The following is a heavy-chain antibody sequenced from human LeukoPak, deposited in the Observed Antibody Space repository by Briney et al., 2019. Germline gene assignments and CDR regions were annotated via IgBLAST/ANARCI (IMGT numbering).Heavy chain of an antibody. CDR2: INPRGGST. CDR3: VRDPGFGELPPPY. D-gene: IGHD3-10*01. V-gene: IGHV1-46*01. J-gene: IGHJ4*02. Sequence: GASVKVSCKASGYTFTSYYMHWVRQAPGQGLEWMGVINPRGGSTSYAQKFQGRVTMTRDTSTYTLYMELSSLRSEDTAVYYCVRDPGFGELPPPYWGQGTLVSVSS. CDR1: GYTFTSYY.